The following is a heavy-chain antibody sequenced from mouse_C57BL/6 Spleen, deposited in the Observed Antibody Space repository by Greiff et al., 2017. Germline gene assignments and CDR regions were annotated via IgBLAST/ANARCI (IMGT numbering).Heavy chain of an antibody. V-gene: IGHV1-63*01. CDR3: ARWDSSGFYYAMDY. CDR2: IYPGGGYT. J-gene: IGHJ4*01. Sequence: QVQLQQSGAELVRPGTSVKMFCKASGYTFTNYWIGWAKQRPGHGLEWIGDIYPGGGYTNYHEKFKGKATLTADKSSSTAYMQFSSLTSEDSAIYYCARWDSSGFYYAMDYWGQGTSVTVSS. CDR1: GYTFTNYW. D-gene: IGHD3-2*02.